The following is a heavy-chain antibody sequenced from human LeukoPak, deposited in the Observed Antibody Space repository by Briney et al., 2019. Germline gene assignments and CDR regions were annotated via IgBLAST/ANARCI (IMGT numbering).Heavy chain of an antibody. CDR2: IYTSGST. Sequence: SQTLSPTCTVSGGSISSGSYYWSWIRQPAGKGQEWIGRIYTSGSTNYNPSLKSRVTISVDTSKNQFSLKLSSVTAADTAVYYCASAYSSSFAPFDYWGQGTLVTVSS. CDR3: ASAYSSSFAPFDY. CDR1: GGSISSGSYY. V-gene: IGHV4-61*02. J-gene: IGHJ4*02. D-gene: IGHD6-6*01.